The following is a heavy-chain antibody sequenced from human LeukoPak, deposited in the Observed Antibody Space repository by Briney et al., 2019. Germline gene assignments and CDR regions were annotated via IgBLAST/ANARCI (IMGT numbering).Heavy chain of an antibody. D-gene: IGHD1-20*01. J-gene: IGHJ4*02. CDR1: GYRFIGTY. V-gene: IGHV1-46*01. CDR3: PRHTLIGTTPFDY. CDR2: INPSGGRT. Sequence: ASLRVSSMASGYRFIGTYIYWVRQAPEQGREWMGVINPSGGRTAYAQQFRGRATMPRDTPTSTVYMELSSLRSEDTAVYYFPRHTLIGTTPFDYWGRGTLVTVSS.